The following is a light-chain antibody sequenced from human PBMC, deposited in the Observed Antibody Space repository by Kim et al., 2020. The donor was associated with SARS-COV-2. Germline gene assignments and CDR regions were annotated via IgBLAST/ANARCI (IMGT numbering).Light chain of an antibody. J-gene: IGLJ3*02. Sequence: LGPTVRITSQGDDLRSYYASWYQQKPGQAPVLVIYGKNNRPSGIPDRFSGSSSGNTASLTITGAQAEDEADYYCNSRDSSGNHWVFGGGTQLTVL. V-gene: IGLV3-19*01. CDR1: DLRSYY. CDR3: NSRDSSGNHWV. CDR2: GKN.